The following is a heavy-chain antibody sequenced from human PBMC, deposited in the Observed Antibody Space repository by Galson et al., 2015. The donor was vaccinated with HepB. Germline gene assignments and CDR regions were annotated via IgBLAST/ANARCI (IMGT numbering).Heavy chain of an antibody. D-gene: IGHD5-12*01. CDR2: IRSKAYGWTT. Sequence: SLRLSCAASGFTFGAYTMSWFRQAPGKGLEWVGSIRSKAYGWTTEYVASVKRRFTISRHDSQSLPYLHINSLKTEDTAVFYCTGDRKGGYGPFDDWGQGTLVTVSS. CDR3: TGDRKGGYGPFDD. J-gene: IGHJ4*02. CDR1: GFTFGAYT. V-gene: IGHV3-49*03.